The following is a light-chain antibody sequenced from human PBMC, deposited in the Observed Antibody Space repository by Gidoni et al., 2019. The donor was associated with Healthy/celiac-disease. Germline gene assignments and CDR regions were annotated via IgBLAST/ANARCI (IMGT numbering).Light chain of an antibody. CDR3: SSYTSSSTSVV. CDR2: EGS. CDR1: SSDVGSYNR. V-gene: IGLV2-18*02. J-gene: IGLJ2*01. Sequence: QSALTQPPSVSGSPGQSVTISCTGTSSDVGSYNRVSWYQQPPGTAPKLMIYEGSNRPSGVPDRFSGSKSGNTASLTISGLQAEDEADYYCSSYTSSSTSVVFGGGTKLTVL.